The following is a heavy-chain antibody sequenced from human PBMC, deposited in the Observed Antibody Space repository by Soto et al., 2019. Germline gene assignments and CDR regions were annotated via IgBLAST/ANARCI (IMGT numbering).Heavy chain of an antibody. Sequence: PGGSLRLSCAASGFTFSDFWMTWVRQAPGKGLEWVANMNQDGNQKNYVDSVKGRFSISRDNAKNSLYLQINSLRAEDTAVYYCAREPRYDILTGYYPRPYDAFDIWGQGTMVTVSS. J-gene: IGHJ3*02. CDR1: GFTFSDFW. CDR3: AREPRYDILTGYYPRPYDAFDI. CDR2: MNQDGNQK. D-gene: IGHD3-9*01. V-gene: IGHV3-7*05.